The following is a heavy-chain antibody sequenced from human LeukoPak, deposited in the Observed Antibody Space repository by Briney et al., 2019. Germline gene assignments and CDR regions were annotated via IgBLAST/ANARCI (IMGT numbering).Heavy chain of an antibody. CDR1: VYTVTSYG. CDR3: ARDAMVRGTFDY. J-gene: IGHJ4*02. CDR2: SSSYNGNT. V-gene: IGHV1-18*04. Sequence: GAPGKVSCKASVYTVTSYGISCVRQAPGQGPEGMAWSSSYNGNTNDAQKLKGRVTMNTDTSTRTAYMELRSLRSDDTAVYYCARDAMVRGTFDYWGQGTLVTVSS. D-gene: IGHD3-10*01.